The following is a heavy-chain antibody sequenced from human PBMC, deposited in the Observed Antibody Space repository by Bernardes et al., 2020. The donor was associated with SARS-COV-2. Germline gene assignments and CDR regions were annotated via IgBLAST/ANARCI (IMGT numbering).Heavy chain of an antibody. CDR3: ARVSPWPDR. J-gene: IGHJ5*02. Sequence: SDPLSLTCAISGSSFSPYYWSWIRQAPGKGLQWIGEINHSGSTNYNPSLNSRVTMSVDMSKYQFFLKLISVTAADTAVYYCARVSPWPDRWGQGTLVTVSS. CDR1: GSSFSPYY. D-gene: IGHD5-12*01. CDR2: INHSGST. V-gene: IGHV4-34*01.